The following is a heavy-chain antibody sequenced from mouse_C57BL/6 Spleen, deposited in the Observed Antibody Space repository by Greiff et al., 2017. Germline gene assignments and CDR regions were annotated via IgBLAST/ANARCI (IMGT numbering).Heavy chain of an antibody. J-gene: IGHJ1*03. V-gene: IGHV1-53*01. CDR3: ARSGLLRWYFDV. CDR1: GYTFTSYW. CDR2: INPSNGGT. D-gene: IGHD2-3*01. Sequence: QVQLQQPGTELVKPGASVKLSCKASGYTFTSYWMHWVKQRPGQGLEWIGNINPSNGGTNYNEKFKSKATLTVDKSSSTAYMQLSRLTSEDSAVYYCARSGLLRWYFDVWGTGTTVTVSS.